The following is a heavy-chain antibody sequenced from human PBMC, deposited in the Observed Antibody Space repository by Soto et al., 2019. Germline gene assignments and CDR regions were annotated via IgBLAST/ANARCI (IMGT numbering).Heavy chain of an antibody. D-gene: IGHD2-15*01. Sequence: SETLSLTCTVSGGSISSYYWSWIRQPPGKGLEWIGYIYYSGSTNYNPSLKSRVTISVDTSKNQFSLKLSSVTAADTAVYYCARARSDRSGGSCYFSYYYGMDVWGQGTTVTVS. CDR1: GGSISSYY. J-gene: IGHJ6*02. CDR3: ARARSDRSGGSCYFSYYYGMDV. CDR2: IYYSGST. V-gene: IGHV4-59*01.